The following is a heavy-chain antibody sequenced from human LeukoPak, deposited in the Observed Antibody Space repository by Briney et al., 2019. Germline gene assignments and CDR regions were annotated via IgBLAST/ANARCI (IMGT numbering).Heavy chain of an antibody. Sequence: PGGSLRLSCAASGFIVRNNYMSWVRQAPGKGLEWVSVIYSGDITYYADSVKGRFTISRDNSENTLHLQMNNLRAEDTAVYYCARDPNIAAAGTISYYFDYWGQGTLVTVSS. J-gene: IGHJ4*02. V-gene: IGHV3-66*01. D-gene: IGHD6-13*01. CDR3: ARDPNIAAAGTISYYFDY. CDR1: GFIVRNNY. CDR2: IYSGDIT.